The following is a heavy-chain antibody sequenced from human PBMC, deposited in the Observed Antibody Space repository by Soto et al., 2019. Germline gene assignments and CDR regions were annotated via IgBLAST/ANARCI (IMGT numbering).Heavy chain of an antibody. J-gene: IGHJ5*02. CDR3: ARRLGDDDVPGRYRWLDL. Sequence: PSETLSLTCAVYGGSFSGYYWSWIRQPPGKGLEWIGEINHSGSTNYNPSLKSRVTISVDTSKHQFSLKLGSVTAADTAVYYCARRLGDDDVPGRYRWLDLWGEGSVVAASS. CDR1: GGSFSGYY. D-gene: IGHD3-10*02. CDR2: INHSGST. V-gene: IGHV4-34*01.